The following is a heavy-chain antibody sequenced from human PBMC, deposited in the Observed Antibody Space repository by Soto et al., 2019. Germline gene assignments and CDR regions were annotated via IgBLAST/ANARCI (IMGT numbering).Heavy chain of an antibody. CDR1: GGSISSYY. J-gene: IGHJ5*02. Sequence: QVQLQESGPGLVKPSETLSLTCTVSGGSISSYYWSWIRQPPGKGLEWIGYIYYSGSTNYNPSLKSRVTISVDTSKNQFSLKLSSVTAADTAVYYCARVHSGDDLEFDPWGQGTLVTVSS. D-gene: IGHD5-12*01. V-gene: IGHV4-59*01. CDR2: IYYSGST. CDR3: ARVHSGDDLEFDP.